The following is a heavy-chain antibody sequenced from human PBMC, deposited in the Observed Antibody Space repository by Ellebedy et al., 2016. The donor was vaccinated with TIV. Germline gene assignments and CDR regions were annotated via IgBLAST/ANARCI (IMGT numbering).Heavy chain of an antibody. V-gene: IGHV3-11*01. CDR3: ARDRLLWFGELDAFDI. Sequence: PGGSLRLSCAASGFTFSDYYMSWIRQAPGKGLEWVSYSSSSGSTIYYADSVKGRFTISRDNAKNSLYLQMNSLRAEDTAVYYCARDRLLWFGELDAFDIWGQGTMVTVSS. CDR2: SSSSGSTI. D-gene: IGHD3-10*01. J-gene: IGHJ3*02. CDR1: GFTFSDYY.